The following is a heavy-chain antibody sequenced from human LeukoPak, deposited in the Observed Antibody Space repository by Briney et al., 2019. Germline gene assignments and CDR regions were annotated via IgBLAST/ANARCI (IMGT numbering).Heavy chain of an antibody. Sequence: SETLSLTCAVYGGSFSGYYWSWIRQPPGKGLEWIGEINHSGSTNYNPSLKSRVTISVDTSKNQFSLKLSSVTAADTAVYYCARHYGEEYFQHWGQGTLVTVSS. CDR2: INHSGST. CDR3: ARHYGEEYFQH. CDR1: GGSFSGYY. V-gene: IGHV4-34*01. D-gene: IGHD4-17*01. J-gene: IGHJ1*01.